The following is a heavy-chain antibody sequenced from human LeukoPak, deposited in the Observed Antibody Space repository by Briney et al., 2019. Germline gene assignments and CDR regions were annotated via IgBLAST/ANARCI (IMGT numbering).Heavy chain of an antibody. V-gene: IGHV3-21*01. CDR1: GFGFSGVS. J-gene: IGHJ4*02. CDR2: ISRRSDFI. CDR3: ARDYCSGPTCYPLDL. Sequence: PGGSLRLSCAASGFGFSGVSMNWVRQAPGKGLEWVSSISRRSDFIFYADSVKGRFTVSRDNAKNSLFLQLNSLRAEDTALYYCARDYCSGPTCYPLDLWGQGTLVSVSS. D-gene: IGHD2-2*01.